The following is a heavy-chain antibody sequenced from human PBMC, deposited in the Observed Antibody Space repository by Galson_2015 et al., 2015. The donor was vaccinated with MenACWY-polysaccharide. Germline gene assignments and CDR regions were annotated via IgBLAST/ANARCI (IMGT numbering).Heavy chain of an antibody. V-gene: IGHV3-30*05. Sequence: SLRLSCAASGFSFSDFGLHWVRQAPGRGLEWLVFISFDGKNKFYADSVKGRFTISRDDSTNTLYLQMDSLRAEDTAVYYCAKDSLGDALPLYMDVWGRGTTVTVSS. J-gene: IGHJ6*03. D-gene: IGHD2-21*01. CDR2: ISFDGKNK. CDR1: GFSFSDFG. CDR3: AKDSLGDALPLYMDV.